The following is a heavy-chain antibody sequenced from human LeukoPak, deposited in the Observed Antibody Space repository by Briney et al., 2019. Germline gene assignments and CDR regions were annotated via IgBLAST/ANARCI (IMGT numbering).Heavy chain of an antibody. CDR3: ASLLSTTGTTGIDY. J-gene: IGHJ4*02. CDR1: GGSFSGYY. Sequence: SETLSLTCVVYGGSFSGYYWSWIRQPPGKGLEWIGEINHSGSTNYNPSLKSRVTISVDTSKNQFSLKLSSVTAADTAVYYCASLLSTTGTTGIDYWGQGTLVTVSS. V-gene: IGHV4-34*01. D-gene: IGHD1-1*01. CDR2: INHSGST.